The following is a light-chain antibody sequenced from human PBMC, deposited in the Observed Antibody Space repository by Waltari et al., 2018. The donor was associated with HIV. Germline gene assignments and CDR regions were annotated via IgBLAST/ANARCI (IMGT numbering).Light chain of an antibody. V-gene: IGLV1-44*01. CDR2: NTY. CDR1: SADIGSHT. Sequence: QSVLTQPPSASGTPGQTVTISCSGSSADIGSHTVNWYKQLPGTAPKLLIYNTYQRPSGVPDRVSASQSGTSASLAISGLQSEDEADYYCAAWDDSMEGHVFGGGTKLTIL. CDR3: AAWDDSMEGHV. J-gene: IGLJ2*01.